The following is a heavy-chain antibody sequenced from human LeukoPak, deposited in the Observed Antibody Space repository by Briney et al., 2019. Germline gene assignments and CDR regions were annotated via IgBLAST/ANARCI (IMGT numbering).Heavy chain of an antibody. V-gene: IGHV4-59*01. Sequence: PSETLSLTCTVSGGSISSYYWSWIRQPPGKGLEWIGYIYYSGSTNYNPSLKSRVTISVDTSKNQFSLKLSSVTAADTAVYYCARGDYYDSSGYYSIFDYWGQGTLVTVSS. CDR2: IYYSGST. D-gene: IGHD3-22*01. CDR1: GGSISSYY. CDR3: ARGDYYDSSGYYSIFDY. J-gene: IGHJ4*02.